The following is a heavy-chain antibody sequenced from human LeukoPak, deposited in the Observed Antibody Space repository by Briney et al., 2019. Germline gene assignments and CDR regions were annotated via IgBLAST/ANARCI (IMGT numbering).Heavy chain of an antibody. CDR3: ARDRESWAPHAFDI. Sequence: GASVKVSRKASGYTFITYGITWVRQAPGQGLEWMGWISAYNGNTNYAQKLQGRVTMTTDTSTSTVYMELRSLRSDDTAVYYCARDRESWAPHAFDIWGQGTMVTVSS. J-gene: IGHJ3*02. D-gene: IGHD3-16*01. CDR1: GYTFITYG. V-gene: IGHV1-18*01. CDR2: ISAYNGNT.